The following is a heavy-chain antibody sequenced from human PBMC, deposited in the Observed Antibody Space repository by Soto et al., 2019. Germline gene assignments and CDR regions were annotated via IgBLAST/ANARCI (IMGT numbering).Heavy chain of an antibody. D-gene: IGHD6-19*01. Sequence: QVQLHESGPGLVKPSETLSLTCTVSGGSISTYYWSWIRQPPGKGLEWIGYIYYSGSTSYNPSLKSRVTSSVDTSKNQFSLKLRSVTAADTAVYYCASDRSSGWEQGYGMDVWGQGTTVTVSS. V-gene: IGHV4-59*01. CDR3: ASDRSSGWEQGYGMDV. CDR1: GGSISTYY. CDR2: IYYSGST. J-gene: IGHJ6*02.